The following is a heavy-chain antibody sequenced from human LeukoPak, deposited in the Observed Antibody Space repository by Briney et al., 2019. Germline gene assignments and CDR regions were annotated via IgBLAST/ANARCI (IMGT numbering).Heavy chain of an antibody. J-gene: IGHJ6*03. V-gene: IGHV1-69*13. Sequence: ASEKVSCKASGGTFSSYAISWVRQAPGQGLEWMGGIIPIFGTANYAQKFQGRVTITADESTSTAYMELSSLRSEDTAVYYCARALGGYDLGLYYYYYMDVWGKGTTVTISS. CDR1: GGTFSSYA. D-gene: IGHD5-12*01. CDR2: IIPIFGTA. CDR3: ARALGGYDLGLYYYYYMDV.